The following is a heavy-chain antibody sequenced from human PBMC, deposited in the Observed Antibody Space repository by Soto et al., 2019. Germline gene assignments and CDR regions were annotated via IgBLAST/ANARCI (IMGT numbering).Heavy chain of an antibody. CDR1: GYAFTTYG. CDR3: ARGRYGDY. V-gene: IGHV1-18*01. Sequence: QVHLVQSGAEVKKPGASVKVSCKGSGYAFTTYGITWVRQAPGQGLEWMGWISAHNGKTNYAQKLQGRVTVTRDTSTSTAYMELRSLRSDVTAVYYCARGRYGDYWGQGALVTVSS. CDR2: ISAHNGKT. D-gene: IGHD1-1*01. J-gene: IGHJ4*02.